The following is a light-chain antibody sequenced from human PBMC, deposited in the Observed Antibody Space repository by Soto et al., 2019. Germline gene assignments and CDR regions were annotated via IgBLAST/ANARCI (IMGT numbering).Light chain of an antibody. CDR1: RSDVGGYKF. Sequence: QSALTQPPSASGSLGQSVTISCTGTRSDVGGYKFVSWYQQHPGKAPRLIIYEVSKRPSGVPDRFSGSKSGNTASLTVSGLQAEDEADYHCSSSYAGSNVFVFGSGTKSPS. V-gene: IGLV2-8*01. CDR2: EVS. CDR3: SSSYAGSNVFV. J-gene: IGLJ1*01.